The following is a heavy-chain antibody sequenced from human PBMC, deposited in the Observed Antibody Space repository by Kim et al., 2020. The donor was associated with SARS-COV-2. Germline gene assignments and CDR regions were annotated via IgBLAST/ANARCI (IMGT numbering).Heavy chain of an antibody. D-gene: IGHD3-10*01. CDR2: INHSGST. V-gene: IGHV4-34*01. CDR1: GGSFSGYY. CDR3: ARGKLTLWFGELLFSWRDGPGMDV. J-gene: IGHJ6*02. Sequence: SETLSLTCAVYGGSFSGYYWSWIRQPPGKGLEWIGEINHSGSTNYNPSLKSRVTISVDTSKNQFSLKLSSVTAADTAVYYCARGKLTLWFGELLFSWRDGPGMDVWGQGTTVTVSS.